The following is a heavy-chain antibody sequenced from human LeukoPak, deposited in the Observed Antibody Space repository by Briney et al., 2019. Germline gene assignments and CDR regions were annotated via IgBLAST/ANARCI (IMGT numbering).Heavy chain of an antibody. V-gene: IGHV3-23*01. J-gene: IGHJ4*02. Sequence: GGSLRLSCAASGFTFGSYAMSWVRQAPGKGLEWVSAISGSGGSTYYADSVKGRFTISRDNSKNTLYLQMNSLRAEDTAVYYCAKVLTSSYYYDSRGYYFDYWGQGTLVTVSS. D-gene: IGHD3-22*01. CDR3: AKVLTSSYYYDSRGYYFDY. CDR2: ISGSGGST. CDR1: GFTFGSYA.